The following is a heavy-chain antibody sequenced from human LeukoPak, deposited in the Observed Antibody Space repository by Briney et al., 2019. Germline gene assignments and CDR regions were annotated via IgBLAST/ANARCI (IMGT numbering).Heavy chain of an antibody. V-gene: IGHV4-34*01. J-gene: IGHJ4*02. CDR1: GGSFSGYY. CDR2: INHSGST. CDR3: ARLLGYCSSTSCAGGY. Sequence: PSETLSLTCAVHGGSFSGYYWSWIRQPPGKGLEWIGEINHSGSTNYNPSLKSRVTISVDTSKNQFSLKLSSVTAADTAVYYCARLLGYCSSTSCAGGYWGQGTLVTVSS. D-gene: IGHD2-2*01.